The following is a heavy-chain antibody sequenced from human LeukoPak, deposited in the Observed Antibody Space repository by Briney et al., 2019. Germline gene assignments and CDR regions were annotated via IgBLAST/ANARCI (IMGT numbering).Heavy chain of an antibody. CDR1: GFTFNNYA. CDR3: ARKGYSGYDFLSDIHVSKYYFDY. J-gene: IGHJ4*02. Sequence: QSGGSLRLSCAASGFTFNNYAMSWVRQAPGKGLEWVSAMSGSGDNTYYADSVKGRFTISRDNSKNTLYLQMNSLRAEDTAVYYCARKGYSGYDFLSDIHVSKYYFDYWGQGTLVTVSS. V-gene: IGHV3-23*01. D-gene: IGHD5-12*01. CDR2: MSGSGDNT.